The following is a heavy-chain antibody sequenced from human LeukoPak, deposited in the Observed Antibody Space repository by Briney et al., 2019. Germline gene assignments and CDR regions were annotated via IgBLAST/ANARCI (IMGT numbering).Heavy chain of an antibody. D-gene: IGHD3-10*01. J-gene: IGHJ4*02. CDR2: INTNTGDA. V-gene: IGHV7-4-1*01. CDR3: ARSSRGVIALLDY. Sequence: ASVRVSCKASGYRFSDYIMSWVRQAPGQGLEWMGWINTNTGDAIYARDFKGRFVLSLDKSVNTAYLQIASLKTEDSGVYYCARSSRGVIALLDYWGQGTLITVSS. CDR1: GYRFSDYI.